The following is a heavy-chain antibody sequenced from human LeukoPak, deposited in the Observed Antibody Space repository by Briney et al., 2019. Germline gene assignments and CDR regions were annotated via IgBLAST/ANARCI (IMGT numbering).Heavy chain of an antibody. CDR2: ISSSSSYI. Sequence: GGSLRLSCAASGFTFSSYSMNWVRQAPGKGLEWVSSISSSSSYIYYADSVKGRFTISRDNAKNSLYLQMNSLRAEDTAVYYCARGIVGATVPYYFDYWGQGTLVTVSS. CDR1: GFTFSSYS. D-gene: IGHD1-26*01. CDR3: ARGIVGATVPYYFDY. J-gene: IGHJ4*02. V-gene: IGHV3-21*01.